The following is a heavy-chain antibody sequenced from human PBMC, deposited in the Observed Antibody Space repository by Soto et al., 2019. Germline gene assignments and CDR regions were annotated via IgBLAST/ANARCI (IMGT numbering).Heavy chain of an antibody. D-gene: IGHD3-10*01. CDR2: IWYDGSNK. CDR1: GFTFSSYG. V-gene: IGHV3-33*01. J-gene: IGHJ4*02. CDR3: ARTRYYGSGKHSGGVDHFDY. Sequence: QVQLVESGGGEVQPGRSLRLSCAASGFTFSSYGMHWVRQAPGKGLEWAAVIWYDGSNKYYADSVKGRFTISRDNSKNALYLQMNSLRAEDTAVYYCARTRYYGSGKHSGGVDHFDYWGQGTLVTVSS.